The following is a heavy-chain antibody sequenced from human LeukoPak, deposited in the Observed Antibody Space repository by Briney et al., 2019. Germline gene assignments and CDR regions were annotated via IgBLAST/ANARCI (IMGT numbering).Heavy chain of an antibody. J-gene: IGHJ4*02. CDR3: ASMGHGDFTGIDY. CDR1: GVTFSSYG. CDR2: IWYDGSDK. D-gene: IGHD4-17*01. V-gene: IGHV3-33*01. Sequence: GGSLRLSCAASGVTFSSYGMDWVRQAPGKGVEWVAGIWYDGSDKYYRDSVKGGSTISRDNSNNTLYLQMSSLRAEDTAVYYCASMGHGDFTGIDYWGQGTLVTVSS.